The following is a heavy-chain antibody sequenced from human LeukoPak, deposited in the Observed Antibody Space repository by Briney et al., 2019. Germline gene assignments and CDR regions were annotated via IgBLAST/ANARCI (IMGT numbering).Heavy chain of an antibody. CDR3: ARDIRTGRHWFDP. J-gene: IGHJ5*02. CDR1: GYTFTSYY. D-gene: IGHD1-1*01. CDR2: INPSGGST. Sequence: ASVKVSCKASGYTFTSYYMHWVRQAPGQGLEWMGIINPSGGSTSYAQKFQGRVTMTRDMSTSTVYMELSSLRSEDTAVYYCARDIRTGRHWFDPWGQGTLVTVSS. V-gene: IGHV1-46*01.